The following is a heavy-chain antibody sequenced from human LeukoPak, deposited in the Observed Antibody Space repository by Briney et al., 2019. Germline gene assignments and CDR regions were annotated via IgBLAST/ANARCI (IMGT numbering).Heavy chain of an antibody. D-gene: IGHD1-26*01. CDR3: ARDSVYSGSSLDY. J-gene: IGHJ4*02. CDR1: GGSISSSGYY. V-gene: IGHV4-39*07. CDR2: MYYSGST. Sequence: SETLSLTCTVSGGSISSSGYYWGWIRQPPGKGLEWIGSMYYSGSTYSNPSLMSRVTISVDTSKNQFSLKLSSVTAADTAVYYCARDSVYSGSSLDYWGQGALVTVSS.